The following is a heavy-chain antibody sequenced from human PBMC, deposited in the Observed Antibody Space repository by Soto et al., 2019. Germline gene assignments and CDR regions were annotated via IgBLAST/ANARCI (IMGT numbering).Heavy chain of an antibody. CDR3: ARVRSSTSCYSCMDV. CDR2: INPNSGGT. CDR1: GYTFTGYY. Sequence: ASVKVSCKASGYTFTGYYMHWVRQAPGQGLEWMGWINPNSGGTNYAQKFQGRVTMTRDTSISTAYMELSRLRSDDTAVYYCARVRSSTSCYSCMDVWGQGTTVTVSS. D-gene: IGHD2-2*02. J-gene: IGHJ6*02. V-gene: IGHV1-2*02.